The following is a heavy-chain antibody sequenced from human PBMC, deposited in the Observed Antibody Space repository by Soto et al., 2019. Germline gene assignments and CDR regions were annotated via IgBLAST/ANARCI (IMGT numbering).Heavy chain of an antibody. V-gene: IGHV1-8*01. J-gene: IGHJ5*02. CDR3: ARAALRPYYDFWSGPNWWFEP. CDR2: MNPNSGNT. Sequence: GASVKVSCKASGYTFTSYDINWVRQATGQGLEWMGWMNPNSGNTGYAQKFQGRVTMTRNTSISTAYMELSSLRSEDTAVYYCARAALRPYYDFWSGPNWWFEPWGQGTLVTVSS. D-gene: IGHD3-3*01. CDR1: GYTFTSYD.